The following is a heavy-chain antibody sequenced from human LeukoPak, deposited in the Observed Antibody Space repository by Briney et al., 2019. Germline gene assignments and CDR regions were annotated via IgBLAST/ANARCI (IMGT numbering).Heavy chain of an antibody. D-gene: IGHD3-10*01. Sequence: ASVKVSRKASGYTFTSYGISWVRQAPGQGLEWMGWISAYNGNTNYAQKLQGRVTMATDTSTSTAYMELRSLRSDDTAVYYCARVLMGKYYYGSGSYSWFDPWGQGTLVTVSS. V-gene: IGHV1-18*01. CDR2: ISAYNGNT. J-gene: IGHJ5*02. CDR1: GYTFTSYG. CDR3: ARVLMGKYYYGSGSYSWFDP.